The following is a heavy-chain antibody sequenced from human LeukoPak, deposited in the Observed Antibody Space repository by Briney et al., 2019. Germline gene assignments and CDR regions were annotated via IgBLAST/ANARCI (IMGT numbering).Heavy chain of an antibody. J-gene: IGHJ5*02. Sequence: SETLSLTCAVYGGSFSGYYWSWIRQPPGKGLEWIGEINHSGSTNYNPSLKSRATISVDTSKNQFSLKLSSVTAADTAVYYCARAGCSSTSCYLRGNWFDPWGQGTLVTVSS. CDR1: GGSFSGYY. CDR3: ARAGCSSTSCYLRGNWFDP. D-gene: IGHD2-2*01. CDR2: INHSGST. V-gene: IGHV4-34*01.